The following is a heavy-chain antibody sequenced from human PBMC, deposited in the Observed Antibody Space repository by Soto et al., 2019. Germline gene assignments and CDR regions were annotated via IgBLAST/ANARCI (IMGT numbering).Heavy chain of an antibody. V-gene: IGHV4-39*01. CDR3: ARHRLDYGSGSYSAFDI. CDR2: VYYSGST. Sequence: QLQLQESGPGLVKPSETLSLTCTVSGGSISSSSYYWGWIRQPPGKGLEWIGSVYYSGSTYYNPSHNSRVTISVATSKNQFSLKLSSVTAADTAVYYCARHRLDYGSGSYSAFDIWGQGTMVTVSS. J-gene: IGHJ3*02. D-gene: IGHD3-10*01. CDR1: GGSISSSSYY.